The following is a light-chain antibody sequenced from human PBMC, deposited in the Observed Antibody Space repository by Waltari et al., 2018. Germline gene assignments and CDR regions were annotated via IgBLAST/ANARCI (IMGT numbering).Light chain of an antibody. CDR3: HQYSSFSQT. V-gene: IGKV1-5*03. CDR2: KTS. J-gene: IGKJ1*01. CDR1: QTVSTW. Sequence: DIQMTQSPSTLSASVGDRVTITCRASQTVSTWLAWYQQKPGKAPKLLIYKTSILESGVPSRFSSSGSGTDFTLTISRLQPDDFATYFCHQYSSFSQTFGQGTRVEVK.